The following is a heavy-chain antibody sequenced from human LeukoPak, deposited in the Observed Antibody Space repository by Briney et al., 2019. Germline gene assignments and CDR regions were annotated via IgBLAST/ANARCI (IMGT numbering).Heavy chain of an antibody. CDR2: ISGSGGST. V-gene: IGHV3-23*01. D-gene: IGHD6-13*01. Sequence: PGGSLRLSCAASGFTFSSYAMSWVRQAPGKGLEWVSAISGSGGSTYYADSVKGRFTISRDNSKNTLYLQMYSLRAEDTAVYYCAKASAGSSWYLGDDYWGQGTLVTVSS. CDR3: AKASAGSSWYLGDDY. CDR1: GFTFSSYA. J-gene: IGHJ4*02.